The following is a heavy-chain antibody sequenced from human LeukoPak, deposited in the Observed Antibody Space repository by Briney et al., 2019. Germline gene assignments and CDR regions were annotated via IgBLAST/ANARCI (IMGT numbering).Heavy chain of an antibody. V-gene: IGHV3-23*01. CDR2: IGGTRYST. D-gene: IGHD1-7*01. CDR1: GFTFSNAW. Sequence: GGSLRLSCAASGFTFSNAWMSWVRQAPGKGLEWVSIIGGTRYSTYYADSVRGRFTISRDNSKNTLYLQMNSLRAEDTAVYYCAKQGESKTKNFDYWGQGTLVTVSS. J-gene: IGHJ4*02. CDR3: AKQGESKTKNFDY.